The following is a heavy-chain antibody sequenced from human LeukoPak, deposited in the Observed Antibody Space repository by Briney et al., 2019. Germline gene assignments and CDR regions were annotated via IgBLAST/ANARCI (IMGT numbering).Heavy chain of an antibody. Sequence: ETLSLTCAVSGGSISSSNWWSWVRQAPGKGLEWVSYISSGGSTIYYADSVKGRFTISRDNAKNSLYLQMNSLRDEDTAVYSCARGDQEASEPALDYWGQGTLVTVSS. V-gene: IGHV3-48*02. J-gene: IGHJ4*02. CDR2: ISSGGSTI. CDR3: ARGDQEASEPALDY. D-gene: IGHD1-14*01. CDR1: GGSISSSN.